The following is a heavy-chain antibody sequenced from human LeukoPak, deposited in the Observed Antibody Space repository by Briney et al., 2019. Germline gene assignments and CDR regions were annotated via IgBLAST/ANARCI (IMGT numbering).Heavy chain of an antibody. V-gene: IGHV3-9*01. CDR3: AKASEPVVVAASLPYYFDY. CDR2: ISWNSGSI. CDR1: GFTFDDYA. J-gene: IGHJ4*02. Sequence: GGSLRLSCAASGFTFDDYAMHWVRQAPGKGLEWVSGISWNSGSIGYADSVKGRFTISRGNAKNSLYLQMNSLRAEDTALYYCAKASEPVVVAASLPYYFDYWGQGTLVTVSS. D-gene: IGHD2-15*01.